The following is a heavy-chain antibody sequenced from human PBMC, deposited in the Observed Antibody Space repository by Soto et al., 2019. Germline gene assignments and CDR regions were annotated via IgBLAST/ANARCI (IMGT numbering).Heavy chain of an antibody. CDR3: ARDRDDYGSGNYYNRIDF. J-gene: IGHJ4*02. CDR1: GGTFSSYA. D-gene: IGHD3-10*01. V-gene: IGHV1-69*13. Sequence: ASVKVSCKASGGTFSSYAISWVRQAPGQGLEWMGGIIPIFGTANYAQKFRGRVTITADESTSTAYMELSRLRSEDTAVYYCARDRDDYGSGNYYNRIDFWGQGTLVTVSS. CDR2: IIPIFGTA.